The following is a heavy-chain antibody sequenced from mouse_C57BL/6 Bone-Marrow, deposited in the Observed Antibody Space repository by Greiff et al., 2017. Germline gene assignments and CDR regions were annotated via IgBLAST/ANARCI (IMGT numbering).Heavy chain of an antibody. V-gene: IGHV1-53*01. CDR2: INPSNGGT. J-gene: IGHJ3*01. CDR3: ARSVYYDYDVLCAY. CDR1: GYTFTSYW. Sequence: QVHVKQPGTELVKPGASVKLSCKASGYTFTSYWMHWVKQRPGQGLEWIGNINPSNGGTNYNEKFKSKATLTVDKSSSTAYMQLSSLTSEDSAVYYGARSVYYDYDVLCAYWGQGTLVTVSA. D-gene: IGHD2-4*01.